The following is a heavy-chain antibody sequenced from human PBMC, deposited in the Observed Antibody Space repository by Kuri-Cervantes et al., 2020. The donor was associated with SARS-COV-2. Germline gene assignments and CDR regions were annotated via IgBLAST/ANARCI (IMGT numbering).Heavy chain of an antibody. CDR2: ISYDGSNK. Sequence: LSLTCAASGFTFSSYAMHWVRQAPGKGLEWVAVISYDGSNKYYADSVKGRFTISRDNSKNTLYLQMNSLRAEDTAVYYCARVPEGGYSFQHWGQGTLVTVSS. D-gene: IGHD6-13*01. V-gene: IGHV3-30-3*01. CDR3: ARVPEGGYSFQH. J-gene: IGHJ1*01. CDR1: GFTFSSYA.